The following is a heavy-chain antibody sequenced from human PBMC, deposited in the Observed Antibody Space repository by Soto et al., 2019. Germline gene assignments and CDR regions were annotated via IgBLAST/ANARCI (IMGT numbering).Heavy chain of an antibody. D-gene: IGHD6-19*01. V-gene: IGHV1-18*01. CDR2: ISAYNGNT. Sequence: QVQLVQSGAEVKKPGASVKVSCKASGYTFTSYGISWVRQAPGQGLEWMGWISAYNGNTNYTQKLQGRVTMTTDTSTTTAYMEVSSLRSDDTAGYYCARSSSGWHSDYWGQGTLVTVSS. J-gene: IGHJ4*02. CDR3: ARSSSGWHSDY. CDR1: GYTFTSYG.